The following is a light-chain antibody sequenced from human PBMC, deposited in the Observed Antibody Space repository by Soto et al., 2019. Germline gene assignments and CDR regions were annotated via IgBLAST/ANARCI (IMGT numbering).Light chain of an antibody. CDR1: SSDAGGYNY. CDR2: EVS. Sequence: QSVLTQPPSASGTPGQSVTISCTGTSSDAGGYNYVSWYQQHPGKAPKLMIYEVSKRPSGVPDRFSGSKSGNTASLTVSGLQAEDEADYYCSSYAGSNGVVFGGGTKLTVL. J-gene: IGLJ2*01. CDR3: SSYAGSNGVV. V-gene: IGLV2-8*01.